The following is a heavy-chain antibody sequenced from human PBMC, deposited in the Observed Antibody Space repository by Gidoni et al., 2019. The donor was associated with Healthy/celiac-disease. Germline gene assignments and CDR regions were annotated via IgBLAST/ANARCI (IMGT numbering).Heavy chain of an antibody. Sequence: QLPLQQWGAGLLKPSEPLSLTCAFYGWSFSGYYWSWIRQPPGKGLEWIGEINHSGSTNYNPSIKSRVTISVDTSKNQFSLKLSSVTAADTAVYYCARSGSYPLSMDVWGKGTTVTVSS. CDR3: ARSGSYPLSMDV. CDR1: GWSFSGYY. J-gene: IGHJ6*03. D-gene: IGHD1-26*01. CDR2: INHSGST. V-gene: IGHV4-34*01.